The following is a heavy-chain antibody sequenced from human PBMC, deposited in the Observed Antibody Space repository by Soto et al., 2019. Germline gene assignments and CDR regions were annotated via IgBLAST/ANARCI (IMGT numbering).Heavy chain of an antibody. D-gene: IGHD3-22*01. Sequence: GGSLRLSCAVSGFTFSSYTMNWVRQAPGKGLEWVSSISSSSSDIYYADSLKGRFTISRDNAKNSLYLQMNSLRAEDTAVYYCARESGYYDSTNYHYFYVMDAWGQGTTVTVSS. CDR1: GFTFSSYT. J-gene: IGHJ6*02. CDR2: ISSSSSDI. CDR3: ARESGYYDSTNYHYFYVMDA. V-gene: IGHV3-21*06.